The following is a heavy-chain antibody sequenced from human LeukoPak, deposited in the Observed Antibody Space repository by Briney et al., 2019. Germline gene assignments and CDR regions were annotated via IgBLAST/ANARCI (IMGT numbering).Heavy chain of an antibody. CDR3: TTEPDSTGVDY. V-gene: IGHV3-15*01. CDR2: IKSKTDGGTT. J-gene: IGHJ4*02. Sequence: GGSLRLSCAASGFTFSNAWMSWVRQAPGKGLEWVGRIKSKTDGGTTDYAAPVKGRFTISRDDPKNTLYLQMNSLKTEDAAVYYCTTEPDSTGVDYWGQGTLVTVSS. D-gene: IGHD2-2*01. CDR1: GFTFSNAW.